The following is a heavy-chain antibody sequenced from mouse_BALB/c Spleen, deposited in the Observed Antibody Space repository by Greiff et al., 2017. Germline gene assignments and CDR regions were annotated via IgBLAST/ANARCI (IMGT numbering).Heavy chain of an antibody. CDR1: GYTFTDYY. Sequence: QVQLQQSGAELARPGASVKLSCKASGYTFTDYYINWVKQRTGQGLEWIGEIYPGSGNTYYNEKFKGKATLTADKSSSTAYMQLSSLTSKDSAVYFCATSYGGAMDYWGQGTSVTVSS. V-gene: IGHV1-77*01. CDR3: ATSYGGAMDY. CDR2: IYPGSGNT. J-gene: IGHJ4*01. D-gene: IGHD1-1*02.